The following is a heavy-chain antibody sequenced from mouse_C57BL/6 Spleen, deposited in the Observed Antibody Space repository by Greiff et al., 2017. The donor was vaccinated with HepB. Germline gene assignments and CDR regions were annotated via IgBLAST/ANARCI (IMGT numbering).Heavy chain of an antibody. CDR1: GFNIKNTY. J-gene: IGHJ4*01. Sequence: EVQLQQSVAEFVRPGASVKLSCTASGFNIKNTYMHWVKQRPEQGLEWIGMIGTANGKTKYAPKFKGKATITTDTSCNTPYLQRSSLKSEDTAIYYCASAGTGHYYAMDYWGQGTSVTVSS. CDR3: ASAGTGHYYAMDY. D-gene: IGHD4-1*01. CDR2: IGTANGKT. V-gene: IGHV14-3*01.